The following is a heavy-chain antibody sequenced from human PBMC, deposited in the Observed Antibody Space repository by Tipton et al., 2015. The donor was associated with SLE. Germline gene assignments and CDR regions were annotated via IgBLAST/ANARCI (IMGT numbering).Heavy chain of an antibody. J-gene: IGHJ2*01. Sequence: TLSLTCSVSGDSISRDTYYWAWGWIRQPPGKGLEWIGSFYYSGNRYYNPSLQRRVSISVDTSKNQFSLRLRSATAADTAFYYCARGYSSSWYREFFDIWGRGTLVTVSS. V-gene: IGHV4-39*07. D-gene: IGHD6-13*01. CDR1: GDSISRDTYY. CDR3: ARGYSSSWYREFFDI. CDR2: FYYSGNR.